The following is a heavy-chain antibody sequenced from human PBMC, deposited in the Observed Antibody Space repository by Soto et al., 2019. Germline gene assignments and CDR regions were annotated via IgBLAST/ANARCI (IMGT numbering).Heavy chain of an antibody. CDR2: IYSRGTT. CDR3: ARLYGLDAFDI. Sequence: SETLSLTCAVSGFCISSSFSYWGWIRQSPGKGLEWIGTIYSRGTTYYNPSLKSRVTISVDTSKNQFSLRLTSVTAADTAAYYCARLYGLDAFDIWGQGTMVTVSS. CDR1: GFCISSSFSY. V-gene: IGHV4-39*07. D-gene: IGHD3-16*02. J-gene: IGHJ3*02.